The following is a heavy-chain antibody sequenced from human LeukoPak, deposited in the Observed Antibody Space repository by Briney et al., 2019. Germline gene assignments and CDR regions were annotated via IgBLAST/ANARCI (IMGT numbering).Heavy chain of an antibody. CDR1: AFTFSSYA. D-gene: IGHD6-19*01. V-gene: IGHV3-23*01. CDR2: IIGIVGST. Sequence: AESRTLSWAASAFTFSSYAMSWVRQAPGRGLEWVSAIIGIVGSTYYASSVKGRLTISRDNSKNTMYLQMNSLRAEDTAVYYCAKSGTRIAVAVGGFFDYWGQGTLVTVSS. J-gene: IGHJ4*02. CDR3: AKSGTRIAVAVGGFFDY.